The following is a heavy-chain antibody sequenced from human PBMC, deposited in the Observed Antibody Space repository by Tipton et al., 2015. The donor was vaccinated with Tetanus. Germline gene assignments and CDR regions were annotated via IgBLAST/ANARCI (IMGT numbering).Heavy chain of an antibody. CDR1: GFTFSSYA. V-gene: IGHV3-23*01. D-gene: IGHD5-12*01. CDR2: ISGSGGST. Sequence: AVSGFTFSSYAMSWVRQAPGKGLEWVSAISGSGGSTYYADSVKGRFTISRDNSKNTLYLQMNSLRAEDTAVYYCAKDLEWLRYYYFDYWGQGTLVTVSS. J-gene: IGHJ4*02. CDR3: AKDLEWLRYYYFDY.